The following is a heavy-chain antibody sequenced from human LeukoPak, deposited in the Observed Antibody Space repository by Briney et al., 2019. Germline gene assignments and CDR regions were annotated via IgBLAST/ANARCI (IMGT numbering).Heavy chain of an antibody. CDR2: ISYDGSNK. V-gene: IGHV3-30*03. J-gene: IGHJ4*02. D-gene: IGHD2-15*01. CDR3: ARDSYQCSGGSCYGGFFDF. Sequence: GRSLRLSCAASGFTFSSYGMHWVRQAPGKGLEWVAVISYDGSNKYYADSVKGRFTISRDNSKSTLYLQVNSLRVGDTAVYYCARDSYQCSGGSCYGGFFDFWGQGTLVTVSS. CDR1: GFTFSSYG.